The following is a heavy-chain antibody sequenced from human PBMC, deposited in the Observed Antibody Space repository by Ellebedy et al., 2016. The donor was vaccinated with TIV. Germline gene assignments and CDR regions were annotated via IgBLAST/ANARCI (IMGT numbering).Heavy chain of an antibody. CDR3: AKEVLRFLEWSPVDEGY. V-gene: IGHV3-30*18. J-gene: IGHJ4*02. Sequence: GGSLRLXXAASGFTFSSYGMHWVRQAPGKGLEWVAVISYDGSNKYYADSVKGRFTISRDNSKNTLYLQMNSLRAEDTAVYYCAKEVLRFLEWSPVDEGYWGQGTLVTVSS. D-gene: IGHD3-3*01. CDR2: ISYDGSNK. CDR1: GFTFSSYG.